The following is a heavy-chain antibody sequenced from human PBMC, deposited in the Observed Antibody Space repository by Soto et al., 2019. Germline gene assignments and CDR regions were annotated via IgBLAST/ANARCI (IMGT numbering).Heavy chain of an antibody. CDR2: IIPILGIA. J-gene: IGHJ6*03. Sequence: QVQLVQSGAEVKKPGSSVKVSCKASGGTFSSYTISWVRQAPGQGLEWMGRIIPILGIANYAQKFQGRVTITADKSTSTAYMELSSLRSQDTAVYYCAQWDYSYYMDVWGKGPTVTVSS. V-gene: IGHV1-69*02. D-gene: IGHD1-26*01. CDR3: AQWDYSYYMDV. CDR1: GGTFSSYT.